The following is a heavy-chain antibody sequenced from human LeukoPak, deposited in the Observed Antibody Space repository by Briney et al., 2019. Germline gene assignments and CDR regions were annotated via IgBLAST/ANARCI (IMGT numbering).Heavy chain of an antibody. V-gene: IGHV4-59*08. CDR1: GGSISSYY. J-gene: IGHJ4*02. Sequence: SETLSLTCTVSGGSISSYYWSWIRQPPGKGLEWIGYIFYSGSTNYNPSLKSRATISVDTSKNQFSLKLSSVTAADTAVYYCARRAGSSPRLDYWGQGTLVTV. CDR2: IFYSGST. CDR3: ARRAGSSPRLDY. D-gene: IGHD6-6*01.